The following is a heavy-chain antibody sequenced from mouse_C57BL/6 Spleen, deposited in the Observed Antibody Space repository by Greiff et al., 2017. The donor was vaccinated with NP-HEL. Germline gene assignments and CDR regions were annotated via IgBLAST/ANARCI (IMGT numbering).Heavy chain of an antibody. CDR2: ISSGSSTI. CDR1: GFTFSDYG. V-gene: IGHV5-17*01. Sequence: EVKLVESGGGLVKPGGSLKLSCAASGFTFSDYGMHWVRRAPEKGLEWVAYISSGSSTIYYADTVKGRFTISRDNAKNTLFLQMTSLRSEDTAMYYCAGGDAWFAYWGQGTLVTVSA. J-gene: IGHJ3*01. D-gene: IGHD3-3*01. CDR3: AGGDAWFAY.